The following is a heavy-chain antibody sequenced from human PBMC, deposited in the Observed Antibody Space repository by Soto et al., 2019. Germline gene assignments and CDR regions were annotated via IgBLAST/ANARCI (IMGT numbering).Heavy chain of an antibody. CDR2: MKSKTDGGTT. J-gene: IGHJ4*02. CDR3: TTSTAF. CDR1: GFTFSNAW. V-gene: IGHV3-15*01. Sequence: EVQLVESGGGLVKPGGSLRLSCAASGFTFSNAWMSWVRQAPGKGLEWVGRMKSKTDGGTTDYAAPVKGRFTISRDDSKNTLYLQMNSLKTEDTAVYYCTTSTAFWGQGTLVTVSS. D-gene: IGHD4-17*01.